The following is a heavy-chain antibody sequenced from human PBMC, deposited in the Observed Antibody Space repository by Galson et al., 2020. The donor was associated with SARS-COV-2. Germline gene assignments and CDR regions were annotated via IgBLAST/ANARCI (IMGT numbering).Heavy chain of an antibody. J-gene: IGHJ6*02. D-gene: IGHD3-22*01. CDR1: GGSFSAYY. V-gene: IGHV4-34*01. Sequence: SETLSLTCTVSGGSFSAYYWSWIRQPPGKGLEWIGDIYHSGRTNYNPSLKSRVTISVDASKNQFSLNLGSVTAADAAVYYCARAPTSSGFLYYYYYGMDVWGQGTTVTVSS. CDR2: IYHSGRT. CDR3: ARAPTSSGFLYYYYYGMDV.